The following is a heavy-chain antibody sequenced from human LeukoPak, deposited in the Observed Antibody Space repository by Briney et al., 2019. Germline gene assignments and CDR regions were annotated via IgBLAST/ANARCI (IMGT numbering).Heavy chain of an antibody. CDR3: VRSVYNWNYVDY. Sequence: PGGSLRLSCAASGFTFTDYYMSWIRQAPGKGLEWVSYISSTVITTYYADSVKGRFTISRDNAKNSLYLQMNSLRAEDTAVYYCVRSVYNWNYVDYWGQGTLVTVSS. D-gene: IGHD1-20*01. J-gene: IGHJ4*02. V-gene: IGHV3-11*01. CDR2: ISSTVITT. CDR1: GFTFTDYY.